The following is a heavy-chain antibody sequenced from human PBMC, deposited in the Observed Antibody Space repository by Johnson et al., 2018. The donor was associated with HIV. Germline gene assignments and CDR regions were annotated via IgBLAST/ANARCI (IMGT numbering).Heavy chain of an antibody. CDR2: ISYDGNNK. CDR3: AKDPVGATWAFDI. J-gene: IGHJ3*02. V-gene: IGHV3-30*04. Sequence: QMLLVESGGGVVQPGRSLRLSCAASGFTFSSYAMHWVRQAPGKGLEWVAVISYDGNNKYYADSVKGRFIISRDNSKNTLDLQMNSLRAEDTAVYYCAKDPVGATWAFDIWGQGTMVTVSS. D-gene: IGHD1-26*01. CDR1: GFTFSSYA.